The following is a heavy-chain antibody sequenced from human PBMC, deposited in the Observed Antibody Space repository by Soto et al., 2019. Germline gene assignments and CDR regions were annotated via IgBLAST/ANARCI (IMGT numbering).Heavy chain of an antibody. CDR3: AREPRGEGYYSDY. J-gene: IGHJ4*02. Sequence: QVHLVESGGGVVQPGRSLRLSCAASGFTCSSYAMHWVRQAPGTGLEWVAVISYDGSNKYYADSVKGRFTISRDNSKNTLYLQMNSLRAEDTAVYYCAREPRGEGYYSDYWGQGTLVTVSS. CDR1: GFTCSSYA. D-gene: IGHD3-10*01. CDR2: ISYDGSNK. V-gene: IGHV3-30-3*01.